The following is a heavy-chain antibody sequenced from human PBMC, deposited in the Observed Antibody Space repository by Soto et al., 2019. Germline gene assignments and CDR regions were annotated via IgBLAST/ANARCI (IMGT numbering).Heavy chain of an antibody. J-gene: IGHJ4*02. CDR1: GFTFSSCA. D-gene: IGHD1-26*01. V-gene: IGHV3-23*01. CDR3: AKSLSVGATTPFDY. CDR2: IIDSGAST. Sequence: GGSLRLSCASSGFTFSSCAMGWVRQAPGKGLEWVSDIIDSGASTYYADSVKGRFTISRDNSKSTLYLQMNSLRVEDTAVYYCAKSLSVGATTPFDYWGQGTLVTVSS.